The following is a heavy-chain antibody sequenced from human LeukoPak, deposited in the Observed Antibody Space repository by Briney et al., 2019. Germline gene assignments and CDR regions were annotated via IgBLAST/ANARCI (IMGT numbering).Heavy chain of an antibody. J-gene: IGHJ5*02. Sequence: TSETLSLTCTVSGGSISSGGYYWSWIRQHPGKGLEWIGYIYYSGSTYYNPSLKSRVTISVDTSKNQFSLKLSSVTAADTAVYYCAREVADYDSSGYYSCGDWFDPWGQGTLVTVSS. CDR1: GGSISSGGYY. CDR2: IYYSGST. CDR3: AREVADYDSSGYYSCGDWFDP. V-gene: IGHV4-31*03. D-gene: IGHD3-22*01.